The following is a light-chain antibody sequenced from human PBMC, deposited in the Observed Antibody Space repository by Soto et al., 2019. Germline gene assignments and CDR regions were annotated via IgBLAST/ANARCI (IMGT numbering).Light chain of an antibody. V-gene: IGLV2-14*03. J-gene: IGLJ1*01. CDR1: SSDVGAYDF. Sequence: QSALTQPASVSGSPGQSIAVCCTGTSSDVGAYDFVSWYQQHPDKAPKLLIYEVSNRPSGVSDRFSGSKSVNTATLTISGLQAEDEADYYCSSHTTSNTRVFGTGTKVPVL. CDR2: EVS. CDR3: SSHTTSNTRV.